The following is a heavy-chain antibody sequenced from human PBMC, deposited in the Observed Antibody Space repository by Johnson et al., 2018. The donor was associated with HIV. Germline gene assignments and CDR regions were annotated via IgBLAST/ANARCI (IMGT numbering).Heavy chain of an antibody. V-gene: IGHV3-43D*04. D-gene: IGHD3-10*01. Sequence: VQLVESGGGLVQPGRSLRLSCAASGFTFDDYAMHWVRQDPGKGLEWVSLISWAGGSTYYADSVKGRFTISRDNSKNTLYLQMNSLRVEDTAVYYCARAPEVRGIDAFDIWGQGTMVTVS. CDR3: ARAPEVRGIDAFDI. J-gene: IGHJ3*02. CDR1: GFTFDDYA. CDR2: ISWAGGST.